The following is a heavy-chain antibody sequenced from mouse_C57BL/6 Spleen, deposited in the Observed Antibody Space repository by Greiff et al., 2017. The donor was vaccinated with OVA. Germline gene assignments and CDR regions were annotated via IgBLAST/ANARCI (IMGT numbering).Heavy chain of an antibody. CDR3: AREGYDGYSLDY. CDR1: GFTFSSYA. Sequence: EVQGVESGGGLVKPGGSLKLSCAASGFTFSSYAMSWVRQTPEKRLEWVATISDGGSYTYYPDNVKGRFTISRDNAKNNLYLQMSHLKSEDTAMYYCAREGYDGYSLDYWGQGTTLTVSS. CDR2: ISDGGSYT. V-gene: IGHV5-4*01. D-gene: IGHD2-3*01. J-gene: IGHJ2*01.